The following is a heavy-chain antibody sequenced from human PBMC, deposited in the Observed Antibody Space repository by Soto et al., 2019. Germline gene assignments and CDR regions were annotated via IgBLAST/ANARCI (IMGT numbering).Heavy chain of an antibody. Sequence: SETLSLTCTVSGGSISSGGYYWSWIRQHPGKGLEWIGYIYYSGSTYYNPSLKSRVTISVDTSKYQFSLKLSSVTAADTAVYYCARAPNCSSTSCYAENAFDIWGQGTMVTVSS. CDR3: ARAPNCSSTSCYAENAFDI. CDR1: GGSISSGGYY. D-gene: IGHD2-2*01. CDR2: IYYSGST. V-gene: IGHV4-31*03. J-gene: IGHJ3*02.